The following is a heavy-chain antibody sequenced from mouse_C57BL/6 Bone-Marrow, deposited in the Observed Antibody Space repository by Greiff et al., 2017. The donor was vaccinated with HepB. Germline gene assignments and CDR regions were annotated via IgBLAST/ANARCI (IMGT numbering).Heavy chain of an antibody. CDR2: IDPNSGGT. J-gene: IGHJ2*01. CDR1: GYTFTSYW. CDR3: ARLYYYGSGGY. Sequence: QVQLKQPGAELVKPGASVKLSCKASGYTFTSYWMHWVKQRPGRGLEWIGRIDPNSGGTKYNEKFKSKATLTVDKPSSTAYMQLSSLTSEDSAVYYCARLYYYGSGGYWGQGTTLTVSS. D-gene: IGHD1-1*01. V-gene: IGHV1-72*01.